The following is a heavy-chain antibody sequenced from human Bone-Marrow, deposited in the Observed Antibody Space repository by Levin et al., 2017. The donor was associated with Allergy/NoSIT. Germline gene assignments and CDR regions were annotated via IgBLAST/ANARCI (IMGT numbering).Heavy chain of an antibody. D-gene: IGHD4-17*01. CDR1: GGSLRSGGYY. CDR2: IYHSGSA. J-gene: IGHJ4*02. V-gene: IGHV4-39*01. Sequence: SETLSLTCTVSGGSLRSGGYYWGWVRQPPGKGLEWIGSIYHSGSAYYSSSLKSRVTISVDTSKNQFSLEMNSVTAADTAVYYCATAGVTTVDHWGRGALVTVSS. CDR3: ATAGVTTVDH.